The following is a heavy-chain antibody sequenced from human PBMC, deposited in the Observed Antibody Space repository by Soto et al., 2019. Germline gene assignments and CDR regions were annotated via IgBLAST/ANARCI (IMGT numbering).Heavy chain of an antibody. J-gene: IGHJ6*02. Sequence: PSETLSLTCTVSGGSIISGGYYWSWTRQDPGKGLEWIGYIYYSGSTYYNPSLKSRVTISVDTSKNQFSLKLSSVTAADTAVYYCARGLQDLGYYYGMDVWGQGTTVTVSS. V-gene: IGHV4-31*03. CDR2: IYYSGST. CDR3: ARGLQDLGYYYGMDV. CDR1: GGSIISGGYY. D-gene: IGHD5-12*01.